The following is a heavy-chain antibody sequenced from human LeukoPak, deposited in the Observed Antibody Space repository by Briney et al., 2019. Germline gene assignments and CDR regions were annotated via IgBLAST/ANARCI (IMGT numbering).Heavy chain of an antibody. Sequence: ASVKVSCKASGYTFTSYGIGWVRQAPGQGLEWMGWISAYNGNTNYAQKLQGRVTMTTDTSTSTAYMELRSLRSDDTAVYYCARSADYYDSSGYYYVGPMDVWGQGTTVTVSS. D-gene: IGHD3-22*01. CDR2: ISAYNGNT. CDR3: ARSADYYDSSGYYYVGPMDV. CDR1: GYTFTSYG. J-gene: IGHJ6*02. V-gene: IGHV1-18*01.